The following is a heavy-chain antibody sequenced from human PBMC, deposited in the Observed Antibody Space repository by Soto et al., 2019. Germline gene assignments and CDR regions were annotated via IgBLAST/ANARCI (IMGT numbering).Heavy chain of an antibody. D-gene: IGHD5-12*01. Sequence: SETLSRTCAVSGGSISSSNWWSFFRQPPGKGLEWIGEIYHSGSTNYNPSLKSRVTISVDKSKNQFSLKLSSVTAADTAVYYCARVMGYSGYDYWGQGTLVTVSS. J-gene: IGHJ4*02. CDR3: ARVMGYSGYDY. CDR2: IYHSGST. CDR1: GGSISSSNW. V-gene: IGHV4-4*02.